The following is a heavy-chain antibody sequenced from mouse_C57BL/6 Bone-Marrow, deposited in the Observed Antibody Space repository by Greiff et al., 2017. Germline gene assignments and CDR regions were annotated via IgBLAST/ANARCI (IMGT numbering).Heavy chain of an antibody. CDR2: IYPRSGNT. V-gene: IGHV1-81*01. D-gene: IGHD1-1*01. J-gene: IGHJ2*01. Sequence: VKLVESGAELARPGASVKLSCKASGYTFTSYGISWVKQRTGQGLEWIGEIYPRSGNTYYNEKFKGKATLTADKSSSTAYMELRSLTSEDSAVFFCERENNYGSSSYYFDYWGQGTTLTVSA. CDR1: GYTFTSYG. CDR3: ERENNYGSSSYYFDY.